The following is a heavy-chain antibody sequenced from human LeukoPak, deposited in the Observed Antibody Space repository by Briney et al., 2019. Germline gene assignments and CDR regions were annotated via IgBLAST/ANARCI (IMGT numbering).Heavy chain of an antibody. J-gene: IGHJ4*02. CDR2: IWYDGSNK. CDR1: GFTFSSYG. Sequence: GGSLRLSCAASGFTFSSYGMHWVRQAPGKGLEWVAVIWYDGSNKYYADSVKGRFTISRDNSKNTLYLQMNSLRAEDTAVYYCARENGDRVADYWGQGTLVTVSS. D-gene: IGHD1-1*01. V-gene: IGHV3-33*01. CDR3: ARENGDRVADY.